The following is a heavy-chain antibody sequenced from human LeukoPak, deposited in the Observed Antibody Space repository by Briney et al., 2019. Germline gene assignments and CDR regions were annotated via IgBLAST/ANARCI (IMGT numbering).Heavy chain of an antibody. CDR1: GHSIRRGYY. Sequence: SETLSLTCTVSGHSIRRGYYWGWIRQPPGKGLEWIGTTYHSGNTDYNPSLKSRVTISVDTSKNQFSLKLSSVTAADTAVYYCAGGSGSYYRGVDYWGQGILVTVSS. D-gene: IGHD1-26*01. V-gene: IGHV4-38-2*02. CDR2: TYHSGNT. CDR3: AGGSGSYYRGVDY. J-gene: IGHJ4*02.